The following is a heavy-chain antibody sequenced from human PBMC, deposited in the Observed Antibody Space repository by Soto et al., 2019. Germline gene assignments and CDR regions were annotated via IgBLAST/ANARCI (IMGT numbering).Heavy chain of an antibody. V-gene: IGHV4-34*01. CDR2: IKHSGST. Sequence: QVQLQQWGAGLLKPSETLSLTCAVYGGSFSGYYWSWIRQPPGKGLEWIGEIKHSGSTNYNPSLKSRVTISVDTSKKQFSLKLNSVTAADTAVYYCARGGGAENTFYYSFGMDVWGQGTTVTVSS. CDR3: ARGGGAENTFYYSFGMDV. J-gene: IGHJ6*02. D-gene: IGHD3-16*01. CDR1: GGSFSGYY.